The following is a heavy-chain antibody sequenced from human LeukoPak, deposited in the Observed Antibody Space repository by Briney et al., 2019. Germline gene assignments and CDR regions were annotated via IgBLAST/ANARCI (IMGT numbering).Heavy chain of an antibody. CDR3: ARDPRVDHSGMDV. Sequence: GGSLTLSCAASGSTVSSNYMNWVRQGPGKGLEWISTIFSDDTTYYADSVKGRFIISGDNFKNTLYLQMSSLRVEDTAVYYCARDPRVDHSGMDVWGQGTTVTVSS. V-gene: IGHV3-66*01. CDR2: IFSDDTT. CDR1: GSTVSSNY. J-gene: IGHJ6*02. D-gene: IGHD2-15*01.